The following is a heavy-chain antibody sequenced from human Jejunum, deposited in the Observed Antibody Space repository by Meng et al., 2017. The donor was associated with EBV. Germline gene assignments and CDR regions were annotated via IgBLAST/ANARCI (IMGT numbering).Heavy chain of an antibody. D-gene: IGHD1-26*01. CDR1: GGSISSSNW. CDR3: ARDGGPSGSYAYWFDP. CDR2: IFHIGTT. Sequence: QVQLHESGPGLVKPLGTLSLTCAVSGGSISSSNWGSWVRQPPGRGPEWIGEIFHIGTTNYNPTLKSRVTMSEDKSKNHFSLKLTSVTAADTAVYYCARDGGPSGSYAYWFDPWGQGTLVTVSS. J-gene: IGHJ5*02. V-gene: IGHV4-4*02.